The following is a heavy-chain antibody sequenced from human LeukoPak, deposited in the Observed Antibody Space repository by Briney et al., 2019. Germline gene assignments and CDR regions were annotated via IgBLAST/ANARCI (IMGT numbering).Heavy chain of an antibody. D-gene: IGHD1-26*01. CDR2: ITSSSSSM. J-gene: IGHJ4*02. Sequence: GGSLRLSCAASGFTFSSYSVNWVRQAPGKGLEWISYITSSSSSMYYADSVKGRFTISRDNAKNSLYLQMNSLRAEDTAVYYCARVSGSYGDSAYWGQGTLVTVSS. CDR1: GFTFSSYS. CDR3: ARVSGSYGDSAY. V-gene: IGHV3-48*04.